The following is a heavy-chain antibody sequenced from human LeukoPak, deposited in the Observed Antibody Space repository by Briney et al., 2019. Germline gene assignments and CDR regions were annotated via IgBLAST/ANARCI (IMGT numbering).Heavy chain of an antibody. J-gene: IGHJ6*03. CDR1: GYSFTSYW. CDR2: IYPGDSDT. CDR3: ARHARGGPAMDGWDYYYYYYYMDV. D-gene: IGHD5-18*01. V-gene: IGHV5-51*01. Sequence: PGESLKISCKGSGYSFTSYWIGWVRQMPGKGLEWMGIIYPGDSDTRYSPSFQGQVTISADKSISTAYLQWSSLKASDTAMYYCARHARGGPAMDGWDYYYYYYYMDVWGKGTTVTVSS.